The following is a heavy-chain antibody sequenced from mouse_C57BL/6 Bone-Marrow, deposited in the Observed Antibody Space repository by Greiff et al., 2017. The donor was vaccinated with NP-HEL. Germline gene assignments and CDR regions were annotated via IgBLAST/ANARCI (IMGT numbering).Heavy chain of an antibody. Sequence: VQLQQSGPELVKPGASVKIPCKASGYTFTDYNMDWVKRSHGKSLEWIGDINPNNGGTIYNQKFKGKATLTVDKSSSTAYMELRSLTSEDTAVYYCARERVATPYWYFDVWGTGTTVTVSS. J-gene: IGHJ1*03. CDR2: INPNNGGT. CDR1: GYTFTDYN. CDR3: ARERVATPYWYFDV. D-gene: IGHD1-1*02. V-gene: IGHV1-18*01.